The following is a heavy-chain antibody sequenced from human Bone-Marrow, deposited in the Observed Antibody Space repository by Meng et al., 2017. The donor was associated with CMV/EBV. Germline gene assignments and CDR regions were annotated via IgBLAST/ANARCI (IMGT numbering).Heavy chain of an antibody. CDR2: ISYEGRDK. J-gene: IGHJ6*02. CDR3: ARDKVRGVTRPYYYYYSKDV. CDR1: GFSFSNHA. Sequence: GESLKISCAASGFSFSNHAMHWVRQAPGKGLEWVAFISYEGRDKFYGDSVKGRFTISRDNSKNTLYLQMNSLRAEDTAVYYCARDKVRGVTRPYYYYYSKDVWGQGTTVTVSS. V-gene: IGHV3-33*01. D-gene: IGHD3-10*01.